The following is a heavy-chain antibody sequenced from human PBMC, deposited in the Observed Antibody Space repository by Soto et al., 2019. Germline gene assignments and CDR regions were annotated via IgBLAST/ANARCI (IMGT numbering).Heavy chain of an antibody. Sequence: QVQLVQSGAEMKKPGSSVKVSCQSSGGTFNTYAMNWARQAPGQGPEWMGDISPMFGAANYAPKFPGRVTISADESTGTSYMTLSSLPSEDTALYTCAREVQVHTPAFVYWGQGTLVTFSS. D-gene: IGHD3-10*01. J-gene: IGHJ4*02. CDR3: AREVQVHTPAFVY. CDR2: ISPMFGAA. V-gene: IGHV1-69*19. CDR1: GGTFNTYA.